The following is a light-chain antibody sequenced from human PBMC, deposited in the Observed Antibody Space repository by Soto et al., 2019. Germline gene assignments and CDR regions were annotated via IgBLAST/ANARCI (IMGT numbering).Light chain of an antibody. J-gene: IGLJ1*01. CDR3: SAWDASLNGYV. CDR1: SSNIGSKT. V-gene: IGLV1-44*01. CDR2: SNY. Sequence: ALTQPPSASGTPGQRVTISCSGSSSNIGSKTVNWYQQLPGTAPQLLIYSNYQRPSGVPDRFSGSKSGTSASLAISGLQSEDEADYYCSAWDASLNGYVFGTGTKVTVL.